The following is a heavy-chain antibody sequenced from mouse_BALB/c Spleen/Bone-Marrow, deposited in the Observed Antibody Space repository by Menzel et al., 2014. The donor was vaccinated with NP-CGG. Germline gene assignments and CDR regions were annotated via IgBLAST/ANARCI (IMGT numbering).Heavy chain of an antibody. V-gene: IGHV1S22*01. CDR3: TRSLPY. CDR2: IYPGSGST. J-gene: IGHJ3*01. Sequence: LQQSGSELVRPGASVKLSCKASGYTFTSYWMHWVKQRPGQGLEWIGNIYPGSGSTNYDEKFKSKATLTVDTSSSTAYMQLSSLTSEDSAVYYCTRSLPYWGQGTLVTVSA. CDR1: GYTFTSYW.